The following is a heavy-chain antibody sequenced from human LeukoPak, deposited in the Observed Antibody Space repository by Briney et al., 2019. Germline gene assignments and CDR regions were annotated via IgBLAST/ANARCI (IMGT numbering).Heavy chain of an antibody. J-gene: IGHJ4*02. CDR3: ARWGSDWDYFDY. Sequence: PSETLSLTCTVSGGSISSYYWSWIRQPPGKGLEWIGYIYYSGSTNYNPSLKSRVTISVDTSKNQFSLKLSSVTAADTAVYYCARWGSDWDYFDYWGQGTLVTVSS. V-gene: IGHV4-59*01. CDR1: GGSISSYY. D-gene: IGHD3-16*01. CDR2: IYYSGST.